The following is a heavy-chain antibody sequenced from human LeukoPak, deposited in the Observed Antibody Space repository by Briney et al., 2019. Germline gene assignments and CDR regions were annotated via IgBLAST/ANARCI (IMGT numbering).Heavy chain of an antibody. J-gene: IGHJ4*02. CDR1: GFTFSSYS. CDR2: ISSSTSTI. CDR3: ARAQTN. V-gene: IGHV3-48*01. D-gene: IGHD4-11*01. Sequence: GGSLRLSCAASGFTFSSYSMNWVRQAPGKGLEWVSYISSSTSTIYYADSVKGLFTISRDNAKNSLYLQMNSLRAEDTAVYYCARAQTNWGQGTLVTVSS.